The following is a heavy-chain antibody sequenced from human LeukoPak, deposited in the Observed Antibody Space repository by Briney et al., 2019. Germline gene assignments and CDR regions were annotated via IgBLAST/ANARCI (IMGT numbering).Heavy chain of an antibody. D-gene: IGHD2-21*02. CDR3: ARAQTYGDSRLLLDY. J-gene: IGHJ4*02. V-gene: IGHV3-48*04. CDR1: GFTFSGYG. Sequence: GGSLRLSCAASGFTFSGYGMTWVRQAPGKGLEWVSYISSSSSTIYYADSVKGRFTISRDNAKNSQYLQMNSLRVGDTALYYCARAQTYGDSRLLLDYWGQGTLVTVSS. CDR2: ISSSSSTI.